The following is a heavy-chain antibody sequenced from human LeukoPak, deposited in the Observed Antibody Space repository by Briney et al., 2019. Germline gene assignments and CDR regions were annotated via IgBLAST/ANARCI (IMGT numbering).Heavy chain of an antibody. D-gene: IGHD3-22*01. V-gene: IGHV1-69*05. J-gene: IGHJ1*01. Sequence: SVKVSCKASGGTFSSYAFSWVRQAPGQGLEWMGGIIPIFGTANYAQKFQGRVTMTRDTSTSTVYMELSSLRSEDTAVYYCARERATYYYDSSGSNSYFQHWGQGTLVTVSS. CDR3: ARERATYYYDSSGSNSYFQH. CDR2: IIPIFGTA. CDR1: GGTFSSYA.